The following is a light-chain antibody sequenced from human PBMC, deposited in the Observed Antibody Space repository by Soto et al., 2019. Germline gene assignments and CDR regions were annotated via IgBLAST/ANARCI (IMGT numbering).Light chain of an antibody. V-gene: IGKV1-27*01. CDR1: RGITIY. CDR2: AAS. CDR3: QKYNNAPQT. J-gene: IGKJ1*01. Sequence: DIQITHSPSSLSPSLEDRFTIISGAGRGITIYLAWYQQKPGKVPKLLIYAASTLQSGVPARFSGSGSGTDFTLTISSLQPEDVATYYCQKYNNAPQTFGQGTKVEI.